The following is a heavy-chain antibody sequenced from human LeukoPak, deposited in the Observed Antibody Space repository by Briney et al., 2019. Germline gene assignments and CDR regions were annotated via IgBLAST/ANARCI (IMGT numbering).Heavy chain of an antibody. Sequence: PSETLSLTCTVSGGSISSSSYYWGWIRQPPGKGLEWIGSIYYSGSTYYNPSLKSRVTISVDTSKNQFSLKLSSVTAADTAVYYCARIQPSITMIVVVRAFDIWGQGTMVTVSS. CDR2: IYYSGST. CDR3: ARIQPSITMIVVVRAFDI. J-gene: IGHJ3*02. V-gene: IGHV4-39*07. D-gene: IGHD3-22*01. CDR1: GGSISSSSYY.